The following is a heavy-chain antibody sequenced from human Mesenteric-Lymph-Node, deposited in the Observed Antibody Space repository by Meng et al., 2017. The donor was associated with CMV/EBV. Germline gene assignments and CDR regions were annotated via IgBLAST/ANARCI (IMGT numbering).Heavy chain of an antibody. CDR2: IRSVGSTE. CDR3: VKDRPVFQY. V-gene: IGHV3-30*02. D-gene: IGHD2-2*01. CDR1: GFTFSTSG. Sequence: GESLKISCAASGFTFSTSGMHWVRQSPGKGLEWVAFIRSVGSTEYNANSVKGRFTISRDTSKNTLYLQMNTLRPEDTAVYYCVKDRPVFQYWGQGTLVTAPQ. J-gene: IGHJ4*02.